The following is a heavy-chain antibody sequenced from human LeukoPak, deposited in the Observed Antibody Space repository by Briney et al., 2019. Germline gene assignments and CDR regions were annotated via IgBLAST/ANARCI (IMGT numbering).Heavy chain of an antibody. Sequence: PGESLKISCKGSGYSFSSYWIGWVRQMPGKGLEWMGIIYPGDSDTRYSPSFQGRVTISADTSISTAYLQWTSLKVSDTAMYYCARHYQFKRLAEAGRGDSNGFAIWGQGTMVTVSS. CDR1: GYSFSSYW. CDR2: IYPGDSDT. J-gene: IGHJ3*02. V-gene: IGHV5-51*01. D-gene: IGHD6-19*01. CDR3: ARHYQFKRLAEAGRGDSNGFAI.